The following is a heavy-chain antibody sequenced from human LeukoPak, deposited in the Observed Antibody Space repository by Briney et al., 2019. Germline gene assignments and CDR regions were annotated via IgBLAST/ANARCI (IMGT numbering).Heavy chain of an antibody. D-gene: IGHD3-10*01. CDR2: ISHDGNHK. CDR3: AKDRIVISFGDVSKH. Sequence: GRSLRLSCAASGFTFSGYGMHWVRQAPGKGLEWVALISHDGNHKHYADSVKGRFTISRDNSKNTLYLQMTSLRVEDTAVYFCAKDRIVISFGDVSKHWGQGTLVTVSS. J-gene: IGHJ1*01. V-gene: IGHV3-30*18. CDR1: GFTFSGYG.